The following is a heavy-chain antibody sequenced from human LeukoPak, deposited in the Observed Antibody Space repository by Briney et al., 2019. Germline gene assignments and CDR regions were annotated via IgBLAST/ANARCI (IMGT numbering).Heavy chain of an antibody. Sequence: SETLSLTCTVSGGSISRYYWSWIRQPPGTGLEWIGYIYYTGRADYNPSLKSRVSMSVDTSKNQFSLRVNSMTAADTAVYYCARGDFWSGAPTDWGQGTLVTVSS. CDR2: IYYTGRA. CDR3: ARGDFWSGAPTD. CDR1: GGSISRYY. V-gene: IGHV4-59*01. D-gene: IGHD3-3*01. J-gene: IGHJ4*02.